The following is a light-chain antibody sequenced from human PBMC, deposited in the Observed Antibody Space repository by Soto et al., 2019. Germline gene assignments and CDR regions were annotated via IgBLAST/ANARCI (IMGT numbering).Light chain of an antibody. CDR2: KAS. V-gene: IGKV1-5*03. Sequence: DIQMTQSPSTLSASVGDRVTITCRASQSIGSWLAWYQQKPGKVPKFLIYKASSLASGVPSKFSGSGSGTAFTLTISSLQPDDFATYYCQQYNSYPVTFGGGTKVEIK. CDR1: QSIGSW. J-gene: IGKJ4*01. CDR3: QQYNSYPVT.